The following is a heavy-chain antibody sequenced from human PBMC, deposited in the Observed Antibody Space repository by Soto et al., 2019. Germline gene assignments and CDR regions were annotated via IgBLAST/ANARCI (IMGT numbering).Heavy chain of an antibody. J-gene: IGHJ4*02. V-gene: IGHV3-33*01. CDR2: IWYDGSNK. D-gene: IGHD2-2*01. Sequence: QVQLVESGGGVVQPGRSLRLSCAASGFTFSSYGMHWVRQAPGKGLEWVAVIWYDGSNKYYADSVKGRFTISRDNSKNTLYLQMNSLRAEDTAVYYCAREAIVVVPAAPDYWGQGTLATVSS. CDR1: GFTFSSYG. CDR3: AREAIVVVPAAPDY.